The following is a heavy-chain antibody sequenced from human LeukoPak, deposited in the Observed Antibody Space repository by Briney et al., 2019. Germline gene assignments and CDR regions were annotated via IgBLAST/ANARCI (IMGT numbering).Heavy chain of an antibody. Sequence: GRSLRLSCAASGFTFSSYGMHWVRQAPGKGLEWVAVIWYDGSNKYYADSVKGRFTISRDNSKNTLYLQMNSLRAEDTAVYYCARDWRTTVTTVWYFDLWGRGTLVTVSS. CDR1: GFTFSSYG. J-gene: IGHJ2*01. D-gene: IGHD4-17*01. CDR3: ARDWRTTVTTVWYFDL. V-gene: IGHV3-33*01. CDR2: IWYDGSNK.